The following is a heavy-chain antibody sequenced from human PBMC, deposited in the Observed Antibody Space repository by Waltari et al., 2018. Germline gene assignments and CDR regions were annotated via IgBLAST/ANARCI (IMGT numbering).Heavy chain of an antibody. V-gene: IGHV4-59*01. CDR2: IYYTWRN. CDR1: GGSFSTFY. D-gene: IGHD4-17*01. Sequence: QVQLQESGPGLVKPSEPLSLTCTVSGGSFSTFYWSWIRQSPGKGLEWIGHIYYTWRNNYPPALKSRVTILADTSKTQVSLRLTSSTTADTAVYYCARENSVSLCSPKYSYHMDVWGKGTTVTVS. J-gene: IGHJ6*03. CDR3: ARENSVSLCSPKYSYHMDV.